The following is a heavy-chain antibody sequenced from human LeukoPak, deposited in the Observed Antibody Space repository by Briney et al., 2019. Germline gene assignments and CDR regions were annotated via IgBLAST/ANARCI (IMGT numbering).Heavy chain of an antibody. CDR3: ARRQRDAGTTYYFDY. Sequence: GESLKISCKGSGYSFTNYWIGWVRQMPGKGLEWMGIIYPGDSDTRYSPSFQGQVTISADKSISTAYLQWSSLKASDTAMYYRARRQRDAGTTYYFDYWGQGTLVTVSS. J-gene: IGHJ4*02. V-gene: IGHV5-51*01. CDR2: IYPGDSDT. CDR1: GYSFTNYW. D-gene: IGHD6-13*01.